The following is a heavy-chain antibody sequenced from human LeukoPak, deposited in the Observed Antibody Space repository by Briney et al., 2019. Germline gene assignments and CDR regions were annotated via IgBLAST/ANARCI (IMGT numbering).Heavy chain of an antibody. D-gene: IGHD3/OR15-3a*01. Sequence: PGRSLRLSCAASGFTFSSYGMHWVRQAPGKGLEWVAVISYDGSNKYYADSVKGRFTISRDNSKNTLYLQMNSLRAEDTAVYYCAKEPFSTGYPALIDYWGQGTLVTVSS. CDR1: GFTFSSYG. V-gene: IGHV3-30*18. CDR2: ISYDGSNK. CDR3: AKEPFSTGYPALIDY. J-gene: IGHJ4*02.